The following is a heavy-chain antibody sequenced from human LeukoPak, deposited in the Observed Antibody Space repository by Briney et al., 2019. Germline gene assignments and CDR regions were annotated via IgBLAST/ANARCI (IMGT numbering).Heavy chain of an antibody. CDR1: GYTFTSYY. J-gene: IGHJ4*02. V-gene: IGHV1-46*01. CDR2: INPSGGST. CDR3: ARDGVEMATMNY. Sequence: ASVEVSCKASGYTFTSYYMHWVRQAPGQGLEWMGIINPSGGSTSYAQKFQGRVTMTRDMSTSTVYMELSSLRSEDTAVYYCARDGVEMATMNYWGQGTLVTVSS. D-gene: IGHD5-24*01.